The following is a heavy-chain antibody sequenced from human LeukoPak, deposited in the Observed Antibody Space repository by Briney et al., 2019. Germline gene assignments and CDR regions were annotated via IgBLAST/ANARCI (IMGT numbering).Heavy chain of an antibody. Sequence: GGSLRLSCAASGFTFSSYWMHWVRQAPGKGLVWVSHINSDGSSTYYADSVKGRFTISRDNSKNTLYLQMNSLRAEDTAVYYCARERPYYDFWSGYYTGWFDPWGQGTLVTVSP. D-gene: IGHD3-3*01. CDR2: INSDGSST. CDR3: ARERPYYDFWSGYYTGWFDP. CDR1: GFTFSSYW. J-gene: IGHJ5*02. V-gene: IGHV3-74*01.